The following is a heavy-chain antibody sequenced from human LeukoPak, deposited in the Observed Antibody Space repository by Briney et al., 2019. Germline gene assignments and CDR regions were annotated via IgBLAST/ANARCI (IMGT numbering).Heavy chain of an antibody. J-gene: IGHJ3*02. V-gene: IGHV3-74*01. D-gene: IGHD4-11*01. Sequence: HPGGSLRLSCAASGFTFSNYWMPWVRQAPGKGLVWVSHINSDGSTTNYADSVKGRFTISRDNAKNTLYLQMNSLRAEDTAVYYCAGPHTVDAFDIWGQGTMVTVSS. CDR1: GFTFSNYW. CDR2: INSDGSTT. CDR3: AGPHTVDAFDI.